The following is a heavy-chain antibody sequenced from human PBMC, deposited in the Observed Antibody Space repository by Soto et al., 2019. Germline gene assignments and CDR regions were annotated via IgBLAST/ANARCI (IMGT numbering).Heavy chain of an antibody. CDR3: ARDGIAAAGPYYYYYGMDV. D-gene: IGHD6-13*01. Sequence: EVQLVESGGGLVQPGGSLRLSCAASGFTVSSNYMSWVRQAPGKGLEWVSVIYSGGSTYYADSVKGRFTIARDNSKNTLYLQMNSLRAEDTAVYYCARDGIAAAGPYYYYYGMDVWGQGTTVTVSS. J-gene: IGHJ6*02. V-gene: IGHV3-66*01. CDR2: IYSGGST. CDR1: GFTVSSNY.